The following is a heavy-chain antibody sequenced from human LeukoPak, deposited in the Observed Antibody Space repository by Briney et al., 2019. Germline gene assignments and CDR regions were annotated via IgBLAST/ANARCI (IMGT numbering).Heavy chain of an antibody. J-gene: IGHJ4*02. CDR2: VSSSGSSK. Sequence: PGGSLTLSCAVSGFTFSSYEMNWLRQAPGNGLEWVSYVSSSGSSKYYADSVRGRFTISRDNAKNSLYLQMNSLRAEGTALYYCAKDFTGARDYWGQGTLVTVSS. D-gene: IGHD7-27*01. CDR1: GFTFSSYE. CDR3: AKDFTGARDY. V-gene: IGHV3-48*03.